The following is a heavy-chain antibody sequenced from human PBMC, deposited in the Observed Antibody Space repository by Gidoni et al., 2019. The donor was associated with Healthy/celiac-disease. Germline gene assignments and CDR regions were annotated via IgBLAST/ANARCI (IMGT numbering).Heavy chain of an antibody. CDR1: GFTFSSYG. CDR3: ARDLEEPYSSVNPAARGTFDY. D-gene: IGHD6-19*01. V-gene: IGHV3-33*01. J-gene: IGHJ4*02. CDR2: IWYDGSTK. Sequence: QVQLVESGGGVVQPGGSLRRSCAASGFTFSSYGLPWVRQAPGKGLEWGAVIWYDGSTKDYADSVNGRFTISRDNSKNTLDLQMNSLRAEDTAVYYCARDLEEPYSSVNPAARGTFDYWGQGTLVTVSS.